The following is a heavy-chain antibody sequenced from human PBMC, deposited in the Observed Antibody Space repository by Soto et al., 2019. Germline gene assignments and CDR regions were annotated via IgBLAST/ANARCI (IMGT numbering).Heavy chain of an antibody. J-gene: IGHJ4*02. CDR1: GGTFSSYT. CDR2: IIPILGIA. CDR3: ARVAGSNWNEG. Sequence: QVQLVQSGAEVKKPGSSVKVSCKASGGTFSSYTISWVRQAPGQGLEWMGRIIPILGIANYAQKFQGRVTNTADKSTSTAYMELSSLRSEDTAVYYCARVAGSNWNEGWGQGTLVTVSS. D-gene: IGHD1-1*01. V-gene: IGHV1-69*02.